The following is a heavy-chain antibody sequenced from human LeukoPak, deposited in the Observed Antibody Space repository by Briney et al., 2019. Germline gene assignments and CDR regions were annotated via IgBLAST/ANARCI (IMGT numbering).Heavy chain of an antibody. V-gene: IGHV1-2*04. Sequence: ASVKVSCKASGYTFTSYGISWVRQAPGQGLEWMGWINPNSGGTNYAQKFQGWVTMTRDTSISTAYMELSRLRSDDTAVYYCASSGSSMGYYGMDVWGQGTTVTVSS. CDR1: GYTFTSYG. D-gene: IGHD2-15*01. J-gene: IGHJ6*02. CDR2: INPNSGGT. CDR3: ASSGSSMGYYGMDV.